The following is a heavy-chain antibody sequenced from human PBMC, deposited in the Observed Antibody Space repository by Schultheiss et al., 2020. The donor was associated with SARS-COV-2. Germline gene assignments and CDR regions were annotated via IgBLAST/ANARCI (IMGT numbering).Heavy chain of an antibody. Sequence: SETLSLTCTVSGGSISSFYWSWIRQPAGKGLEWIGRFHSSGTTNYNPSLKSRVTMSADTSKNQFSLKLSSMTAADTAVYYCARGRFKVSRSHWFDPWGQGTLVTVSS. J-gene: IGHJ5*02. CDR2: FHSSGTT. CDR3: ARGRFKVSRSHWFDP. D-gene: IGHD2-15*01. CDR1: GGSISSFY. V-gene: IGHV4-4*07.